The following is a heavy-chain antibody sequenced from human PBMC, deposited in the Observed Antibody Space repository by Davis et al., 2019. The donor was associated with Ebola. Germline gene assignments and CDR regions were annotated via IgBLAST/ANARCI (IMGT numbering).Heavy chain of an antibody. CDR1: GFTFGDYA. Sequence: GGSLRLSCTASGFTFGDYAMSWVRQAPGKGLEWVGFIRSKAYGGTTEYAASVKGRFTISRDDSKSIAYLQMNSLKTEDTAVYYCTGSSSGVDYWGQGTLVTVSS. CDR3: TGSSSGVDY. V-gene: IGHV3-49*04. J-gene: IGHJ4*02. D-gene: IGHD6-6*01. CDR2: IRSKAYGGTT.